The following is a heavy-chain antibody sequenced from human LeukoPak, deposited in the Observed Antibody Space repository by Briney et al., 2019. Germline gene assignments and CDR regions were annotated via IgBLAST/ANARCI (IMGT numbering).Heavy chain of an antibody. CDR1: GGSISSYY. Sequence: KSSETLSLTCTVSGGSISSYYWSWIRQPPGKGLEWIGYIYYSGSTNYNPSLKSRVTISVDTSKNQFSLKLSSVTAADTAVYYCAGTLITPHYFDYWGQGTLVTVSS. V-gene: IGHV4-59*08. CDR3: AGTLITPHYFDY. CDR2: IYYSGST. J-gene: IGHJ4*02. D-gene: IGHD3-16*01.